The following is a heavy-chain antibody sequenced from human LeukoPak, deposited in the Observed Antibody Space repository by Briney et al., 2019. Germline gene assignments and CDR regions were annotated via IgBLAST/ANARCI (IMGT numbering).Heavy chain of an antibody. Sequence: PGGSLRLSCAASGFTFSSYAMSWVRQAPGKGLEWVSAVSGSGFNTYYADSVKGRFTISRDNSKNTLYLQMNSLRAEDTAVHYCAKDRGGAAGGFDYWGQGTLVTVSS. D-gene: IGHD6-13*01. V-gene: IGHV3-23*01. J-gene: IGHJ4*02. CDR2: VSGSGFNT. CDR3: AKDRGGAAGGFDY. CDR1: GFTFSSYA.